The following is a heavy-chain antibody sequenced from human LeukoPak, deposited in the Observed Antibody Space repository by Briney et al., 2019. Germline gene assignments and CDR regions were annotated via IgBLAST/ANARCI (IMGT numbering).Heavy chain of an antibody. CDR2: ISVSGETT. J-gene: IGHJ4*02. CDR3: AQGYSSGWYPY. V-gene: IGHV3-23*01. Sequence: TGGSLRLSCAVSGFSVSSYGMSWVRQAPGKGLEWISAISVSGETTYYANSVKGRFIISRDNSENTLYLQMNSLRAEDTAVYYCAQGYSSGWYPYWGQGSLVSVSS. D-gene: IGHD6-19*01. CDR1: GFSVSSYG.